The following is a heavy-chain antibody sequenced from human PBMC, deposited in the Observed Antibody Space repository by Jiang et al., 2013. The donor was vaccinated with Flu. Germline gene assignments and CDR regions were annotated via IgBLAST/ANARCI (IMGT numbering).Heavy chain of an antibody. V-gene: IGHV3-30*18. CDR2: ISYDGSSK. CDR1: GFTFSSYS. CDR3: AKDFNDCNGDCPFDY. Sequence: QLVESGGGVVQPGRSLRLSCAASGFTFSSYSMHWVRQAPGKGLELVADISYDGSSKDYVDSVKGRFIISRDNSKNTLYLQMDSLRPEDTAVYYCAKDFNDCNGDCPFDYWGQGTLVTVSS. J-gene: IGHJ4*02. D-gene: IGHD2-21*02.